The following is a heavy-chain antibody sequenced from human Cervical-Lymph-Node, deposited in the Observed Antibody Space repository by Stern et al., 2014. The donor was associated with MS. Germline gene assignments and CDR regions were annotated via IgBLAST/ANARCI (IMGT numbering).Heavy chain of an antibody. J-gene: IGHJ4*02. Sequence: VQLVESGGGVVQPGRSLRLSCAASGFTFSSYGMHWVRQAPGKGLAWVAVISYDGSTKYYADSVKGRFTISRDNSKNTLYLQMNSLRAEDTAVYYCAKAKAPIVVVPAAPGDYWGQGTLVTVSS. CDR2: ISYDGSTK. CDR3: AKAKAPIVVVPAAPGDY. CDR1: GFTFSSYG. D-gene: IGHD2-2*01. V-gene: IGHV3-30*18.